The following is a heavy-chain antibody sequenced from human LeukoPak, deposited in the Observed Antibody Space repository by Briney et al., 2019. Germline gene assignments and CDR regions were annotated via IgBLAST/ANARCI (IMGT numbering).Heavy chain of an antibody. D-gene: IGHD1-26*01. CDR3: ARDIVAAHGAFDI. Sequence: KPSETLSLTCTVSGGSISTYYWSWLRQPPGKGLEWIGYVYYSGSTNYNPSLKSRVTISVDTSKNQFSLNLSSVTAADTAVYYCARDIVAAHGAFDIWGQGTMVTVSS. CDR2: VYYSGST. J-gene: IGHJ3*02. V-gene: IGHV4-59*01. CDR1: GGSISTYY.